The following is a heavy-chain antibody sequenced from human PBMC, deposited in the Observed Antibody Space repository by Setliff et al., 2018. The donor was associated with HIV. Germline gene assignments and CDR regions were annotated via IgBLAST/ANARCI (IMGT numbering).Heavy chain of an antibody. CDR1: GGSISNYY. D-gene: IGHD2-21*02. V-gene: IGHV4-4*07. J-gene: IGHJ4*02. CDR2: IQTSGRT. CDR3: ARSSRVNCGGDCYLFDY. Sequence: SETLSLTCTVSGGSISNYYWSWIRQPAGKGLEWIGRIQTSGRTNNNPSLKSRVTMSVDTSKNQFSLILTSVTAADTAVYYCARSSRVNCGGDCYLFDYWAREPRSPSPQ.